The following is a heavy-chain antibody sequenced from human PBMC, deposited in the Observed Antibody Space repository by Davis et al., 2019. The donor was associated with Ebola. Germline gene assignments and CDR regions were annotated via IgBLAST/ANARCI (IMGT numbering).Heavy chain of an antibody. D-gene: IGHD5-12*01. V-gene: IGHV4-59*08. CDR1: GGSISSYY. CDR2: IYYSGST. J-gene: IGHJ3*02. CDR3: ARDIMATDAFDI. Sequence: SETLSLTCTVSGGSISSYYWSWIRQPPGKGLEWIGYIYYSGSTNYNPSLKSRVTISVDTSKNQFSLKLSSVTAADTAVYYCARDIMATDAFDIWGHGTMVTVSS.